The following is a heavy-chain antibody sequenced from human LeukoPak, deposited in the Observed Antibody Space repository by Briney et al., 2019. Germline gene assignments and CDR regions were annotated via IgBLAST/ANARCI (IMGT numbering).Heavy chain of an antibody. CDR2: ISGSGGST. D-gene: IGHD2-2*01. V-gene: IGHV3-23*01. Sequence: GGSLRLSCAASGFTFSSYAMSWVRQAPGKGLEWVSAISGSGGSTYYADSVKGRFTISRDNSKNTLYLQMNSLRAEDTAVYYCAKDLGCSSTSCYAFFDYWGQGTLVTVSS. J-gene: IGHJ4*02. CDR1: GFTFSSYA. CDR3: AKDLGCSSTSCYAFFDY.